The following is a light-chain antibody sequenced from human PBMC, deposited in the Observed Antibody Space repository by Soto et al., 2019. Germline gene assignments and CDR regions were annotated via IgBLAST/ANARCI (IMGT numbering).Light chain of an antibody. CDR1: QSVSSY. V-gene: IGKV3-11*01. CDR3: QQRSNWPRNT. J-gene: IGKJ2*01. CDR2: DAS. Sequence: EIVLTQSPATLSLSPGERATLSCRASQSVSSYLAWYQQKPGQAPRLLIYDASNRATGIPARFSGSGSGTDFTLTISSLEPEDFEFYYCQQRSNWPRNTFGQGTKLEIK.